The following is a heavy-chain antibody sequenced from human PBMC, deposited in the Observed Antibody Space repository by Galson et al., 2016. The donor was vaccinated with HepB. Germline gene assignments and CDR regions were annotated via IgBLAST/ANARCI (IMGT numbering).Heavy chain of an antibody. Sequence: LSLTCTVSGDSIDSRGYYWSWIRHHPERGLEWIGYINYNGDTYYNPSLKSRLDISRDTSKNQFSLSLKSVTTADTAVYYCARDLGFSGQLDFWGQGALVTVSS. CDR1: GDSIDSRGYY. V-gene: IGHV4-31*03. J-gene: IGHJ4*02. CDR3: ARDLGFSGQLDF. CDR2: INYNGDT. D-gene: IGHD6-19*01.